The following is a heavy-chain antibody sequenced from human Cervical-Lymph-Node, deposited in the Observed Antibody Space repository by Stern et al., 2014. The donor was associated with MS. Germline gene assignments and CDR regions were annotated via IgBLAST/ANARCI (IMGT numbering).Heavy chain of an antibody. J-gene: IGHJ3*02. D-gene: IGHD1-14*01. CDR3: ARERTPVPSNPFDI. CDR2: ISYDGGQE. Sequence: VQLVESGGDVVQPGRSLRLSCEASGFTFNNYAIHWVRQAPGKVLEWVSLISYDGGQEYYRDSVKGRFTISRDNSKNTVYLQMNSLRPDDTAVYFCARERTPVPSNPFDIWGQGTMVTVSS. CDR1: GFTFNNYA. V-gene: IGHV3-30-3*01.